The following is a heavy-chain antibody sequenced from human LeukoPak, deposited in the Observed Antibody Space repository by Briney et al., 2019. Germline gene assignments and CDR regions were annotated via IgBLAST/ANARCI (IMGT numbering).Heavy chain of an antibody. Sequence: GGSLRLSCAASGLTFSSYAMHWVRQAPGKGLEWVAVLSYGGTNKYYADSVKGRFTISRDNSKNTMFLQMNSLRAEDTAVYHCARDRSGYANDAFDFWGQGTMVTVSS. CDR2: LSYGGTNK. CDR3: ARDRSGYANDAFDF. D-gene: IGHD3-3*01. CDR1: GLTFSSYA. J-gene: IGHJ3*01. V-gene: IGHV3-30-3*01.